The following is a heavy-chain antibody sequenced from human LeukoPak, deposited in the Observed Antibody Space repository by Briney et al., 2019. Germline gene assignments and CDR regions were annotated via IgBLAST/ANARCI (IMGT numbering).Heavy chain of an antibody. J-gene: IGHJ3*02. Sequence: SETLSLTCTVSGGSISSYYWSWIRQPPGKGLEWIGYIYYSGSTNYNPSLKSRVTISVDTSKNQFSLKLSSVTAADTAVYYCARDRAMAGTGPEAFDIWGQGTMVTVSS. CDR3: ARDRAMAGTGPEAFDI. V-gene: IGHV4-59*12. D-gene: IGHD6-19*01. CDR2: IYYSGST. CDR1: GGSISSYY.